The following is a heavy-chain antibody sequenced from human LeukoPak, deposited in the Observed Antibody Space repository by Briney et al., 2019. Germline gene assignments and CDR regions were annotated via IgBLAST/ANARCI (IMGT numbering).Heavy chain of an antibody. CDR2: IYYSGST. Sequence: SETLSLTCTVSGGSISSSSYYWSWIRQPPGKGLEWIGSIYYSGSTYYNPSLKSRVTIYVDTSKNQFSLKLSSVTAADTAVYYCARSYYYDSSGYPYWGQGTLVTVSS. CDR3: ARSYYYDSSGYPY. CDR1: GGSISSSSYY. J-gene: IGHJ4*02. V-gene: IGHV4-39*01. D-gene: IGHD3-22*01.